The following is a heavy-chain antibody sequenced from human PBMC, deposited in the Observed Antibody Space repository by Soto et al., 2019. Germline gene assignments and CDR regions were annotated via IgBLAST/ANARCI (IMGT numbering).Heavy chain of an antibody. CDR1: GYTFTNYY. J-gene: IGHJ4*02. CDR2: IHPDGGHT. Sequence: GASVKVSCKASGYTFTNYYVQWVRQAPGQGLEWMGVIHPDGGHTTYSQKFQDRVTMTRGTFTSTIHMELSSLRSEDTAVYYCARGDNDYWGQGTLVTVSS. CDR3: ARGDNDY. V-gene: IGHV1-46*01.